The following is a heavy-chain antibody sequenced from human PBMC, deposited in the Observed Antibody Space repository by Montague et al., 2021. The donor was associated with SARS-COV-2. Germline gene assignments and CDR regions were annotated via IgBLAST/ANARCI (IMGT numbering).Heavy chain of an antibody. D-gene: IGHD2-2*01. Sequence: CAISGDSVSSNSGAWNWLRQSPPRGLEWLGRTYYRSKWYYNYGVSVESRITVNADTSKNQVFLRLNSVTPEDTAVYFCARGLPAGPNFGMDVWGQGTTVTVSS. J-gene: IGHJ6*02. CDR3: ARGLPAGPNFGMDV. CDR1: GDSVSSNSGA. V-gene: IGHV6-1*01. CDR2: TYYRSKWYY.